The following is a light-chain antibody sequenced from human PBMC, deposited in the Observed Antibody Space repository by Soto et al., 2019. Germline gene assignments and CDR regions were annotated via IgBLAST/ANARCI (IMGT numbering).Light chain of an antibody. Sequence: QSVLTQPPSASGSHGQSVTISCTGTSSDVGGYNYVSWYQQHPGKAPKLMIYEVFKRPSGVPDRFSGSKSGNTASLTVSGLQAEDEADYYCSSYAGSNNFDVFGTWTKLTVL. CDR1: SSDVGGYNY. CDR3: SSYAGSNNFDV. J-gene: IGLJ1*01. V-gene: IGLV2-8*01. CDR2: EVF.